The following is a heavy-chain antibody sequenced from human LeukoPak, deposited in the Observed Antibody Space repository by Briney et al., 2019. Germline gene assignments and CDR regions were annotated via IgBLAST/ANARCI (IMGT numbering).Heavy chain of an antibody. CDR3: ARDKSGSYWGLFDY. V-gene: IGHV4-59*01. CDR1: GGSISSYY. J-gene: IGHJ4*02. CDR2: IYYSGST. D-gene: IGHD1-26*01. Sequence: SETLSLTCTVSGGSISSYYWSWIRQPPGKGLEWIGYIYYSGSTNYNPSLKSRVTISVDTSKNQFSLKLSSVTAADTTVYYCARDKSGSYWGLFDYWGQGTLVTVSS.